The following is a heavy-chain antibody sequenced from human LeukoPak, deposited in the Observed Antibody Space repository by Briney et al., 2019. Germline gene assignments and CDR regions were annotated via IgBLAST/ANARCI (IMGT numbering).Heavy chain of an antibody. CDR3: ARHEGYSYDSDY. CDR1: GYSFTSHW. J-gene: IGHJ4*02. CDR2: IDPSDSYT. D-gene: IGHD5-18*01. V-gene: IGHV5-10-1*01. Sequence: GESLKISCKGSGYSFTSHWISWVRQMPGKGLEWMGRIDPSDSYTNYSPSFQGHVTISADKSISTAYLQWSSLKASDTAMYYCARHEGYSYDSDYWGQGTLVTVFS.